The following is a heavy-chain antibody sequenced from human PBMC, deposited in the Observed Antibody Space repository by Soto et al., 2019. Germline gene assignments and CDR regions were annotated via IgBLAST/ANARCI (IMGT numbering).Heavy chain of an antibody. Sequence: PGESLKISCKISGYRFSSFWIAWVRQKPGKGLEWMGIIYPGDATTIYSPSFQGRLTISVDMSISTAHLQWYDLKASDTAMYYCAAVGATTQYYYYYYGMDVWGQGTTVTVSS. CDR2: IYPGDATT. V-gene: IGHV5-51*01. J-gene: IGHJ6*02. D-gene: IGHD1-26*01. CDR1: GYRFSSFW. CDR3: AAVGATTQYYYYYYGMDV.